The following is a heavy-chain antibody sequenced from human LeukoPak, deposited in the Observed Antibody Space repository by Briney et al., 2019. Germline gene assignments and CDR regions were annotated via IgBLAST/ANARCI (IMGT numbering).Heavy chain of an antibody. CDR2: IYYSGTT. CDR3: ARDNDDGDYVGWFDP. Sequence: TSETLSLTCTVSGASISSGYYYWSWLRQSPGKGLEWIGYIYYSGTTYYSPSLKSRLTISLDTSKNHLSLKLTSVTAADTAIYYCARDNDDGDYVGWFDPWAREPWSPSPQ. D-gene: IGHD4-17*01. V-gene: IGHV4-30-4*01. J-gene: IGHJ5*02. CDR1: GASISSGYYY.